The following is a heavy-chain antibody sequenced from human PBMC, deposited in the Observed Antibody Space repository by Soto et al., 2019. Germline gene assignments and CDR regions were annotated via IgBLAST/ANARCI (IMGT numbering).Heavy chain of an antibody. CDR1: GYSFAGYW. CDR2: IDPSDSQT. V-gene: IGHV5-10-1*01. J-gene: IGHJ4*02. D-gene: IGHD3-22*01. CDR3: ARQIYDSDTGPSFQYYFDS. Sequence: GESLKISCKGSGYSFAGYWITWVRQKPGKGLEWMGRIDPSDSQTYYSPSFRGHVTISATKSITTVFLQWNSLRASDTAMYYCARQIYDSDTGPSFQYYFDSWGQGTPVTVSS.